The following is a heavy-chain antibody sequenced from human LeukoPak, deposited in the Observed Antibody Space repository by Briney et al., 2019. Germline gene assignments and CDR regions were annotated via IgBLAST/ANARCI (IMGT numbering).Heavy chain of an antibody. D-gene: IGHD3-10*01. J-gene: IGHJ3*02. CDR1: GFTFSSYS. CDR2: ISSSSSTI. Sequence: GGSLRLSYAASGFTFSSYSMNWVRQAPGKGLEWVSYISSSSSTIYYADSVKGRFTISRDNAKNSLYLQMNSLRAEDTAVYYCARDPRSNFDAFDIWGQGTMVTVSS. V-gene: IGHV3-48*01. CDR3: ARDPRSNFDAFDI.